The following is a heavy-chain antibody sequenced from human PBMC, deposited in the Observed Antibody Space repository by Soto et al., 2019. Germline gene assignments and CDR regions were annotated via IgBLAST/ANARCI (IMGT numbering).Heavy chain of an antibody. J-gene: IGHJ4*02. Sequence: QVQLVQSGAEVKKPGASVKVSCKASGYTFTSYGISWVRQAPGQGLEWMGWISAYNGNTNYAQKLQGRVTMTTDTSPSPAYMALRSLRSDATAVYSCASDLLRLFDRLQRLPFDYWGQGTLVTVSS. CDR2: ISAYNGNT. CDR3: ASDLLRLFDRLQRLPFDY. CDR1: GYTFTSYG. V-gene: IGHV1-18*01. D-gene: IGHD3-9*01.